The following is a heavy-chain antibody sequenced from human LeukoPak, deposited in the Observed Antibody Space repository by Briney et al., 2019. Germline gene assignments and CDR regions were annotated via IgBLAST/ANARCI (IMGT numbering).Heavy chain of an antibody. Sequence: GGSLRLSCAASGFTFNSYARYWVRQAPGKGLEWVSGIFGSGGSAHYADSVKGRFTISRDNSKNTVYLQMDSLRVEDTAVYYCGKTTTGYSSGRYPGWPVDYWGQGTLVTVYS. CDR3: GKTTTGYSSGRYPGWPVDY. D-gene: IGHD6-19*01. J-gene: IGHJ4*02. CDR1: GFTFNSYA. V-gene: IGHV3-23*01. CDR2: IFGSGGSA.